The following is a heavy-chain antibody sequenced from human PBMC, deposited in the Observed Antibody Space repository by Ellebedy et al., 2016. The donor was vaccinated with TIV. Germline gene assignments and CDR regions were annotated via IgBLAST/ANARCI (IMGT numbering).Heavy chain of an antibody. V-gene: IGHV1-46*01. D-gene: IGHD6-19*01. J-gene: IGHJ6*02. CDR2: IHPNAGST. Sequence: GESLKISCAASGFTFSSYGMHWVRQAPGHGLEWMGIIHPNAGSTSSAQKFQGRVTMTSDTSTRTVYMELSSLRSEDTAVYYCARAPSVDPQMDVWGQGTTVTVSS. CDR3: ARAPSVDPQMDV. CDR1: GFTFSSYG.